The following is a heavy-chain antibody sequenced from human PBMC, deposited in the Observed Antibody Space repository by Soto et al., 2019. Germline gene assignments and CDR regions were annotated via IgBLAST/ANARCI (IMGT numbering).Heavy chain of an antibody. CDR2: ISAYNGNT. CDR3: ASGYDFWGGYRDSLQFDY. D-gene: IGHD3-3*01. J-gene: IGHJ4*02. CDR1: GYTFTSYG. V-gene: IGHV1-18*01. Sequence: QVQLVQSGAEVKKPGASVKVSCKASGYTFTSYGISWVRQAPGQGLELMGWISAYNGNTNYAQKRQGRVTMTKDASTRTSYMEQRCLRSDDTAVYYCASGYDFWGGYRDSLQFDYWGQGTLGTVSA.